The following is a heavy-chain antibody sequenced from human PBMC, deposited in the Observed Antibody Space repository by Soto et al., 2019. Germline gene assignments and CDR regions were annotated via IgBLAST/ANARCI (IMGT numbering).Heavy chain of an antibody. J-gene: IGHJ3*01. D-gene: IGHD2-21*01. CDR3: AHFGGLPPDDVSST. CDR1: GITFTYAW. CDR2: VKSEAGGGTI. Sequence: EVQLVESGGGLVNPGGSLRLSCAASGITFTYAWMTWVRQAPGRGLEWVGRVKSEAGGGTIDYATPVKGRFTITRGDSRSMLSLQMNRLKREDAAVYYCAHFGGLPPDDVSSTWGDGTVATVSS. V-gene: IGHV3-15*01.